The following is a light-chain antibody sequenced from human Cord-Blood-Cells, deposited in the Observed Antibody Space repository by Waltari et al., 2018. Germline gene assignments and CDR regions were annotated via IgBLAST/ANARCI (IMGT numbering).Light chain of an antibody. CDR1: QSISSY. CDR3: QQSYSTPMYS. V-gene: IGKV1-39*01. CDR2: AAS. J-gene: IGKJ2*03. Sequence: DIQMTQSPSSQSAYLGDSVTIPCRASQSISSYLNWYQQKPGKAPKLLIYAASSLQSGVPARFSGSGSGTDFTLTISSLQPEDFATYYCQQSYSTPMYSFGQGTKLEIK.